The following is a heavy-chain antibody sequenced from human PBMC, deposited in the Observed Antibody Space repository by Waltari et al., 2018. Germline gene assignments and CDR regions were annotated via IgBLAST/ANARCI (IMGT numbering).Heavy chain of an antibody. Sequence: VSGDSISSVGYYWTWIRQQPGKGLECIGYIHYSGSTYYNPSLKSRVTISIDTSKKQFSLKLTSVTAADTAVYYCARESYSSSAGYFYYYGLDVWGQGTTVTVSS. V-gene: IGHV4-31*02. J-gene: IGHJ6*02. D-gene: IGHD6-6*01. CDR3: ARESYSSSAGYFYYYGLDV. CDR1: GDSISSVGYY. CDR2: IHYSGST.